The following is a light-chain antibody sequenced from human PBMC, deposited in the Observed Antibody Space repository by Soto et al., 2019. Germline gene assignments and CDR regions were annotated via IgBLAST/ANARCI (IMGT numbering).Light chain of an antibody. CDR2: EVS. CDR1: SRDVGGYNY. CDR3: SSYTSSDIYV. J-gene: IGLJ1*01. Sequence: QSALTQPASVFGSPGQSITISCTGSSRDVGGYNYVSWYQQYPGKAPSLMIYEVSNRPSGVSDRFSGSRSGNTASLTISGLQAQEEAAYYFSSYTSSDIYVFGTGTKVTV. V-gene: IGLV2-14*01.